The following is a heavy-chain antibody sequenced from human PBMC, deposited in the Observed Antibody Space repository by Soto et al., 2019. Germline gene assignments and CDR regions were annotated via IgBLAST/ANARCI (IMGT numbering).Heavy chain of an antibody. CDR3: ARGSSGSSSWYWDYYYYYGMDV. V-gene: IGHV3-48*02. Sequence: GGSLRLSCAASGFTFSSYGMNWVRQAPGKGLEWVSYISSSSSTIYYADSVKGRFTISRDNAKNSLYLQMSSLRDEDTAVYYCARGSSGSSSWYWDYYYYYGMDVWGQGTTVTVSS. CDR2: ISSSSSTI. CDR1: GFTFSSYG. D-gene: IGHD6-13*01. J-gene: IGHJ6*02.